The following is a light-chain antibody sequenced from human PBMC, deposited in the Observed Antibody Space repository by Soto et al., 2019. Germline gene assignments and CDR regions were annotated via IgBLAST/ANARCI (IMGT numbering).Light chain of an antibody. CDR1: SGSIASNY. CDR3: QSYDSGSYV. CDR2: EDN. J-gene: IGLJ1*01. Sequence: NFMLTQPHSVSESPGKTVTISCTRSSGSIASNYVQWYQQRPGSAPTTVIYEDNERPSGVPDRFSGSIDRSSNSASLTISGLKTDHEADYYCQSYDSGSYVFGSGTKLTVL. V-gene: IGLV6-57*04.